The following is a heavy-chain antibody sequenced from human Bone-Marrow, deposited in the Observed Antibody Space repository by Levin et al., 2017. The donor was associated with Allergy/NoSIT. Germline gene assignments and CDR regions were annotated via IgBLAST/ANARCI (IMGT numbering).Heavy chain of an antibody. CDR2: IDWFGDK. Sequence: SGPTLVKPTQTLTLTCTFSGFSLDTREMRVDWVRQPPGKSLEWLARIDWFGDKFYASSSLRTRLTISKDTSKNQVVLTMTNMDPAETATYYCLRPELGSLHYDFWGQG. V-gene: IGHV2-70*04. J-gene: IGHJ4*02. CDR3: LRPELGSLHYDF. D-gene: IGHD3-16*01. CDR1: GFSLDTREMR.